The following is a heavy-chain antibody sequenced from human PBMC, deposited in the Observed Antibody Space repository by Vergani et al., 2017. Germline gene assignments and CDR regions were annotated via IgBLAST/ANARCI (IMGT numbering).Heavy chain of an antibody. V-gene: IGHV4-61*08. CDR1: GGSISSGDYY. J-gene: IGHJ6*02. CDR2: IYYSGST. D-gene: IGHD6-13*01. CDR3: ARDLVAAAGTYYYYGMDV. Sequence: QVQLQESGPGLVKPSQTLSLTCTVSGGSISSGDYYWSWIRQPPGKGLEWIGYIYYSGSTNYNPSLKSRVTISVDTSKNQFSLKLSSVTAADTAVYYCARDLVAAAGTYYYYGMDVWGQGTTVTVSS.